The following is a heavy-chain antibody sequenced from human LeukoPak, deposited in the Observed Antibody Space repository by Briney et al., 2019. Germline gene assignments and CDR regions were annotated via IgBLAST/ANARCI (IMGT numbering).Heavy chain of an antibody. J-gene: IGHJ4*02. V-gene: IGHV3-7*01. Sequence: GGSLRLSCAASGFTFSRYWMSWVRQAPGKGLERVANTNQDESEKYFVDSVKGRFTISRDNAKNSLYLRMNSLRAEDTAVYYCARDQRNYFDYWGQGTLVTVSS. CDR2: TNQDESEK. CDR1: GFTFSRYW. CDR3: ARDQRNYFDY.